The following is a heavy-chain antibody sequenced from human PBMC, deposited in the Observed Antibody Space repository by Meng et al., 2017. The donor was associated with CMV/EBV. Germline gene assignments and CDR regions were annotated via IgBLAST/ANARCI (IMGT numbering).Heavy chain of an antibody. CDR1: GFTFSCYA. CDR3: ARDYYGSGTDGFDY. D-gene: IGHD3-10*01. V-gene: IGHV3-30-3*01. Sequence: GGSLRLSCAASGFTFSCYAMHWVRQAPGKGLERVAVISYAGSNKYYADSVKGRFTISRDNSKNTLYLQMNSLRAEDTAVYYCARDYYGSGTDGFDYWGQGTLVTVS. CDR2: ISYAGSNK. J-gene: IGHJ4*02.